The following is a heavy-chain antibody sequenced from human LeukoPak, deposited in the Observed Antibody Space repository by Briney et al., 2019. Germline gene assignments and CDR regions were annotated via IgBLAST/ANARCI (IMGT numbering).Heavy chain of an antibody. CDR2: INHSGST. V-gene: IGHV4-34*01. CDR1: GGSFSGYY. CDR3: ARDEYSSSWPCYFDY. J-gene: IGHJ4*02. Sequence: SETLSLTCAAYGGSFSGYYWSWIRQPPGKGLEWIGEINHSGSTNYNPSLKSRVTISVDTSKNQFSLKLSSVTAADTAVYYCARDEYSSSWPCYFDYWGQGTLVTVSS. D-gene: IGHD6-13*01.